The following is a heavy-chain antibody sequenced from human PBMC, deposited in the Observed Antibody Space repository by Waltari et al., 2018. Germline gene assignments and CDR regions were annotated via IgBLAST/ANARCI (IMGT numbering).Heavy chain of an antibody. Sequence: QVQLQESGPGLVKPSETLSLTCTVSGGSISSHYWSWIRQPPGKGLEWIGYIYYSGSTNYNPSLKSRVTISVDTSKTQFSLKLSSVTAADTAVYYCATPKSGYQSLDYWGQGALVTVPS. J-gene: IGHJ4*02. CDR1: GGSISSHY. V-gene: IGHV4-59*11. CDR2: IYYSGST. CDR3: ATPKSGYQSLDY. D-gene: IGHD5-12*01.